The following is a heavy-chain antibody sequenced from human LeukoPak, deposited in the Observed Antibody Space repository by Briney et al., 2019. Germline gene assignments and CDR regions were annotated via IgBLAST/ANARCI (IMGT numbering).Heavy chain of an antibody. CDR1: GFTFSSYA. Sequence: GGSLRLSCAASGFTFSSYAMSWVRQAPGKGLEWVSAISGSGGSTYYADSVKGRFTISRDNAKNSLYLQMNSLRAEDTAVYYCARSRPVGITMVRGVIAHFDYWGQGTLVTVSS. D-gene: IGHD3-10*01. CDR2: ISGSGGST. V-gene: IGHV3-23*01. CDR3: ARSRPVGITMVRGVIAHFDY. J-gene: IGHJ4*02.